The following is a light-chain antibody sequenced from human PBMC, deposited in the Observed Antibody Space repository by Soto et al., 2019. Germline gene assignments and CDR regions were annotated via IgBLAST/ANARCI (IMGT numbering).Light chain of an antibody. J-gene: IGKJ4*01. CDR3: QQLNSYPLT. V-gene: IGKV1-9*01. CDR2: AAS. Sequence: DIQLTQSPSFLSASVGDRVTITCRASQGISSYLAWYQQKPGKAPKLLIYAASTLQSGVPSRFSGSGSGTEFTLTISSLQPEDVATYYCQQLNSYPLTFGGGPKVEIK. CDR1: QGISSY.